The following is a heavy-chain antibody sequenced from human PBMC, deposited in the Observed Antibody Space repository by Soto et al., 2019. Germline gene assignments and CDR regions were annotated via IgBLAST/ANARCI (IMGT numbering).Heavy chain of an antibody. CDR2: IYYSGST. D-gene: IGHD2-2*01. CDR3: ARGPGYCSSTSCYVWYYYYYMDV. V-gene: IGHV4-59*01. J-gene: IGHJ6*03. CDR1: GGSISSYY. Sequence: TSETLSLTCTVSGGSISSYYWSWIRQPPGKGLEWIGYIYYSGSTNYNPSLKSRVTISVDTSKNQFSLKLSSVTAADTAVYYCARGPGYCSSTSCYVWYYYYYMDVWGKGTTVTVSS.